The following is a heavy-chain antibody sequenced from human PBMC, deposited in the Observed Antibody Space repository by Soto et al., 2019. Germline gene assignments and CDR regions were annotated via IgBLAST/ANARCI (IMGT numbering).Heavy chain of an antibody. D-gene: IGHD3-3*01. CDR3: ARVLHYDFWSGYYSSWFDP. V-gene: IGHV4-59*01. Sequence: SETLSLTCTVSGGSISSYYWSWIRQPPGKGLEWIGYIYYSGSTNYNPSLKSRATISVDTSKNQFSLKLSSVTAEDTAVYYCARVLHYDFWSGYYSSWFDPWGQGTLVTVSS. CDR2: IYYSGST. CDR1: GGSISSYY. J-gene: IGHJ5*02.